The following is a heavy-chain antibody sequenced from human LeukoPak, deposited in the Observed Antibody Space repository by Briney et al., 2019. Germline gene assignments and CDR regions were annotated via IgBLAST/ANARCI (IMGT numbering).Heavy chain of an antibody. CDR2: INPKNGDT. CDR1: GYTFTGYY. CDR3: ATDMTSVTTFDY. V-gene: IGHV1-2*02. Sequence: GASVKVSCKASGYTFTGYYIHCVRQAPGQGLEWLGWINPKNGDTNYPQKFLGRVAVTRDTSISTAYMDLSRLTSDDTAVYYCATDMTSVTTFDYWGQGTLVTVSS. J-gene: IGHJ4*02. D-gene: IGHD4-17*01.